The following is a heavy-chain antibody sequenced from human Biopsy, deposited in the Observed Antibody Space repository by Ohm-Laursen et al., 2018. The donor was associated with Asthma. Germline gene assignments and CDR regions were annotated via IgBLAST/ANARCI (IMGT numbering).Heavy chain of an antibody. V-gene: IGHV3-21*01. CDR1: GFVFRSHA. CDR2: ISRSSTYI. J-gene: IGHJ4*02. CDR3: ARSREAYCSGGTCHTSGFDY. Sequence: SLRLSCAASGFVFRSHAMHWVRQAPGKGLEWVSSISRSSTYIYYADSIKGRFTISRDNAKTSLYLQMNSLRAEDTAVYFCARSREAYCSGGTCHTSGFDYWGQGTLVTVSS. D-gene: IGHD2-15*01.